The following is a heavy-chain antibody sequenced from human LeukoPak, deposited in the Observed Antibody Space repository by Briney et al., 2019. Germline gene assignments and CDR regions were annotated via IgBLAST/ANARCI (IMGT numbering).Heavy chain of an antibody. Sequence: GGSLRLSCTTSGFTFSSYAMSWVRQAPGKGLQWVSGINAGDRSTYYAESVKGRFTISRDNSKNTLYLQMNSLRAEDTAVYYCAKDEVFGVAGVFDIWGQGTMVTVSS. CDR2: INAGDRST. D-gene: IGHD6-19*01. J-gene: IGHJ3*02. CDR1: GFTFSSYA. CDR3: AKDEVFGVAGVFDI. V-gene: IGHV3-23*01.